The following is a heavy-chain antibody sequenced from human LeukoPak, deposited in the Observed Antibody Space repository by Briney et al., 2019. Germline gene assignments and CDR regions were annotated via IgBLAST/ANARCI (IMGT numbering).Heavy chain of an antibody. Sequence: SETLSLTCTVSGGSISSYYWSWIRQPAGKGLEWIGRIYTSGSTNYNPSLKSRVTVSVDTSKNQFSLKLSSVTAADTAVYYCAISSGSYSYGAFDIWGQGTMVTVSS. CDR2: IYTSGST. D-gene: IGHD1-26*01. V-gene: IGHV4-4*07. J-gene: IGHJ3*02. CDR3: AISSGSYSYGAFDI. CDR1: GGSISSYY.